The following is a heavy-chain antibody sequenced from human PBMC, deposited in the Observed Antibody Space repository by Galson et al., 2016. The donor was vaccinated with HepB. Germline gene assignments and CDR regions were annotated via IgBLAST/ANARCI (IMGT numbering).Heavy chain of an antibody. Sequence: SVKVSCKASGYTFNSYYMHWVRQAPGQGLEWMGIINPSGGSTSYAQKFQGRVSMTRDTSTSTVYMELSSLRSEDTAVYYCARGRLGEFLIFYYGMDVWGQGTTVTVSS. CDR3: ARGRLGEFLIFYYGMDV. CDR1: GYTFNSYY. J-gene: IGHJ6*02. CDR2: INPSGGST. D-gene: IGHD3-16*01. V-gene: IGHV1-46*02.